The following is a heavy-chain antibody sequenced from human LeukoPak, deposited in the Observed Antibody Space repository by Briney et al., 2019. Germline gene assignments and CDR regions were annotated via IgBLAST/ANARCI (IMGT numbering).Heavy chain of an antibody. Sequence: ASVKVSCKASGGTFSSYAISWVRQAPGQGREGVGRIIPILGIANYAQKFQGRVTITADKSTSTAYMELSSLRSEDTAVYYCARAEVEMATSFDYWGQGTLVTVSS. CDR3: ARAEVEMATSFDY. J-gene: IGHJ4*02. CDR2: IIPILGIA. V-gene: IGHV1-69*04. CDR1: GGTFSSYA. D-gene: IGHD5-24*01.